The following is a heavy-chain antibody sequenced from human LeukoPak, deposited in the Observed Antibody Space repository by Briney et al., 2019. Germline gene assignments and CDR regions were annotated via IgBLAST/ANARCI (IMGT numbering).Heavy chain of an antibody. Sequence: SVKVSCKASGGTFSSYAISWVRQAPGQGLEWMGGIIPIFGIANYAQKFQGRVTITADKSTSTAYMELSSLRSEDTAVYYCASFTMVRGVKGYFDYWGQGTLVTVSS. CDR1: GGTFSSYA. D-gene: IGHD3-10*01. J-gene: IGHJ4*02. CDR2: IIPIFGIA. V-gene: IGHV1-69*10. CDR3: ASFTMVRGVKGYFDY.